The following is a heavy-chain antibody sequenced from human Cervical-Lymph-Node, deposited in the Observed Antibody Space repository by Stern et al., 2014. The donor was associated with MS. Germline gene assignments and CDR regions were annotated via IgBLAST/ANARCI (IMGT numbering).Heavy chain of an antibody. D-gene: IGHD3-3*01. Sequence: EVQLVESGGGLVQPGGSLRLSCAASGFTFSSYWMSLVRQAPGKGLEWVANIKQDGSEKYYVDSVKGRFTISRDNAKNSLYLQMNSLRAEDTAVYYCARVDDFWSGYYYYGMDVWGQGTTVTVSS. CDR3: ARVDDFWSGYYYYGMDV. CDR1: GFTFSSYW. V-gene: IGHV3-7*01. CDR2: IKQDGSEK. J-gene: IGHJ6*02.